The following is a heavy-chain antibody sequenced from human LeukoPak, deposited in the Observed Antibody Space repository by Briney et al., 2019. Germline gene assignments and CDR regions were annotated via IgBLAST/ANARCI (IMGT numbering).Heavy chain of an antibody. CDR2: ISGSGGST. Sequence: PGGSLRLSCAASGFTFSSYAMSWVRQAPGKGLEWVSAISGSGGSTYYADSAKGRFTISRDNSKNTLYLQMNSLRAEDTAVYYCAKTRTSGYYAEKSAFDIWGQGTMVTVSS. CDR3: AKTRTSGYYAEKSAFDI. V-gene: IGHV3-23*01. CDR1: GFTFSSYA. D-gene: IGHD3-22*01. J-gene: IGHJ3*02.